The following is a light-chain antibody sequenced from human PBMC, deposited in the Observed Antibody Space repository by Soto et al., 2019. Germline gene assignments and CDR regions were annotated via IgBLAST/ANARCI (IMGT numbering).Light chain of an antibody. CDR3: SSYAGSNTPYV. Sequence: QSLLTQPPSASGSPGQSVTISCTGTSSDVGGYNYVSWYQQHPGKAPKLMIYEVSKRPSGFPDRFAGSKSGNTASLTVSGLQAEDEADYYCSSYAGSNTPYVFGTGTKVTVL. V-gene: IGLV2-8*01. CDR1: SSDVGGYNY. CDR2: EVS. J-gene: IGLJ1*01.